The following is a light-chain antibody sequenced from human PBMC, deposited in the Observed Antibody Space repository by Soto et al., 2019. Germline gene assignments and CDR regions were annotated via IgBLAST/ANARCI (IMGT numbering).Light chain of an antibody. V-gene: IGLV2-14*01. CDR2: EVS. CDR3: SSYTNTSTLIV. Sequence: QSALTQPASVSGSPGQSITISCTGTSSDVGDYKYVSWYQQHPGKAPKLMIYEVSHRPSGVSYRFSGSKSGNTASLTISGLQTEDEADYFCSSYTNTSTLIVFGTGTKLTVL. J-gene: IGLJ1*01. CDR1: SSDVGDYKY.